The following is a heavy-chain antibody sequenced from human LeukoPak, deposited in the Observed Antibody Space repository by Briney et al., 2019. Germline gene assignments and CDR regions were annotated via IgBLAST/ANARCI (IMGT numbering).Heavy chain of an antibody. CDR3: ARDPSGYFNY. CDR2: IYYSGST. J-gene: IGHJ4*02. D-gene: IGHD3-22*01. Sequence: SETLSLTCTVSGGSFSSGNYYWSWIRQPPGKGLEWIGYIYYSGSTNYNPSLKSRVTISVDTSKNQFSLKLSSVTAADTAVYYCARDPSGYFNYWGQGTLATVSS. CDR1: GGSFSSGNYY. V-gene: IGHV4-61*01.